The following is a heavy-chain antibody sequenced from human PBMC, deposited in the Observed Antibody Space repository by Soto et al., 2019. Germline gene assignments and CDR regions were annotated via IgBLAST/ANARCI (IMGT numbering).Heavy chain of an antibody. D-gene: IGHD2-2*01. J-gene: IGHJ3*02. CDR1: GGSFSGYY. CDR2: INHSGST. V-gene: IGHV4-34*01. CDR3: ARRDIVVVPAAMHGNAFDI. Sequence: SETLSLTCAVYGGSFSGYYWSWIRQPPGKGLEWIGEINHSGSTNYNPSLKSRVTISVDTSKNQFSLKLSSVTAADTAVYYCARRDIVVVPAAMHGNAFDIWGQGTMVTVSS.